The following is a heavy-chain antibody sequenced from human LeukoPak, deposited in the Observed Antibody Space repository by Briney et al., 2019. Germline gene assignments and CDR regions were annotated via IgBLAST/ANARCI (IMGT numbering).Heavy chain of an antibody. CDR3: GGGRGPTGLY. Sequence: SETLSLTCTVSGGSISSYYWSWIRQTPGKGLEWIGYIYYSGSTNYNPSLKSRVTMSIDTSKNQFSLKLSSVTAVDTAVYYCGGGRGPTGLYWGQGTLVTVSS. V-gene: IGHV4-59*01. D-gene: IGHD3-16*01. CDR1: GGSISSYY. CDR2: IYYSGST. J-gene: IGHJ4*02.